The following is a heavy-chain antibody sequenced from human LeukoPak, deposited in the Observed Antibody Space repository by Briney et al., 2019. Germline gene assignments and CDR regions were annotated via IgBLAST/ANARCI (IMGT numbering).Heavy chain of an antibody. CDR2: IYYSGST. CDR3: ARLDTVTTRGVDY. Sequence: SETLSLTCTVSGGSISSSSYYWGWIRQPPGKGLEWIGSIYYSGSTYYNPSLKSRVTISVDTSKNQFSLMLSSVTAADTAVYYCARLDTVTTRGVDYWGQGTLVTVSS. J-gene: IGHJ4*02. CDR1: GGSISSSSYY. V-gene: IGHV4-39*01. D-gene: IGHD4-17*01.